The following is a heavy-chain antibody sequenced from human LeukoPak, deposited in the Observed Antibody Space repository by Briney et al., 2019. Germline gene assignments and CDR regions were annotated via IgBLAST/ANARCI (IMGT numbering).Heavy chain of an antibody. CDR1: GFTFSSYS. D-gene: IGHD5-24*01. CDR3: ARDRRGRWLQFLYHWFDP. Sequence: GGSLRLSCAASGFTFSSYSMNWVRQAPGKGLEWVSSISSSSSYIYYADSVKGRFTISRDNAKNSLYLQMNSLRAEDTAVYYCARDRRGRWLQFLYHWFDPWGQGTLATVSS. J-gene: IGHJ5*02. CDR2: ISSSSSYI. V-gene: IGHV3-21*01.